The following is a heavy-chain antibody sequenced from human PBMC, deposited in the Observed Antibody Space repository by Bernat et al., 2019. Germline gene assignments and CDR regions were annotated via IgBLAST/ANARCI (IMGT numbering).Heavy chain of an antibody. Sequence: QVQLVESGGGVVQPGRSLRLSCAASGFTFSSYGMHWVRQAPGKGLEWVAVIWFDGSKKYYADSVKGRFTISRDDSTQNLYLQMNSLRVEDTAVYYCASDRRNSWYYSNEGGWFDPWGQGTLVTVSS. J-gene: IGHJ5*02. D-gene: IGHD6-13*01. CDR2: IWFDGSKK. V-gene: IGHV3-33*01. CDR1: GFTFSSYG. CDR3: ASDRRNSWYYSNEGGWFDP.